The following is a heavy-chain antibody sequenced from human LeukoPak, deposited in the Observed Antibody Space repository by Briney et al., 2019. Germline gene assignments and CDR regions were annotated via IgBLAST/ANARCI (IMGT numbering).Heavy chain of an antibody. D-gene: IGHD5-12*01. CDR3: AGAASRPWISFDP. Sequence: SETLSLTCAVSGGSISSNNWWCWVRQPPGKELEWIGEIYHSGNANYNPSLKTRVTMSVDKSKNQFSLILSSVTAADTAVYYCAGAASRPWISFDPWGQGTLVTVSS. J-gene: IGHJ5*02. V-gene: IGHV4-4*02. CDR2: IYHSGNA. CDR1: GGSISSNNW.